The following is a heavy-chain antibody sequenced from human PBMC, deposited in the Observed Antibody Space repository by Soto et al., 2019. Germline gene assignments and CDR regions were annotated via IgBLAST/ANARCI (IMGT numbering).Heavy chain of an antibody. CDR1: GYTFTAYY. J-gene: IGHJ4*03. Sequence: ASVKVSCKASGYTFTAYYIHWLRQAPGQGLEWMGWVNPHSGATVIAQKFLGSVTLTTDTSINTAYMELTSLTSDDTALYYCARPPNPWEPYAFHLWGKATLVPVSS. V-gene: IGHV1-2*04. CDR3: ARPPNPWEPYAFHL. CDR2: VNPHSGAT. D-gene: IGHD1-26*01.